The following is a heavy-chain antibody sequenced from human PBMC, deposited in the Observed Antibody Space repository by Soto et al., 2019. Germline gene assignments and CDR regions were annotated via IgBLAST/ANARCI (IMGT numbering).Heavy chain of an antibody. CDR3: ARDSTGVEENSYGYDGPFDY. D-gene: IGHD5-18*01. CDR1: GYTFTSYG. CDR2: ISAYNGNT. J-gene: IGHJ4*02. V-gene: IGHV1-18*01. Sequence: QVQLVQSGAEVKKPGASVKVSCKASGYTFTSYGISWVRQAPGQGLEWMGWISAYNGNTNYAQKLQGRVTMTTDTSTSTAYMELRSLRSDDTAVYYCARDSTGVEENSYGYDGPFDYWGQGTLVTVSS.